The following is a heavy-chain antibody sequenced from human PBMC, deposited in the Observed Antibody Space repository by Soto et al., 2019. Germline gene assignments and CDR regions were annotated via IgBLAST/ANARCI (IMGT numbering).Heavy chain of an antibody. CDR2: ISAYNGNT. J-gene: IGHJ6*03. V-gene: IGHV1-18*01. CDR3: ARAYYGSGDYYYYYMDV. Sequence: QVQLVQSGAEVKKPGASVKVSCKASGYTFTSYGISWVRQAPGQGLEWMGWISAYNGNTNYAQKLQGRVTMTTDTSTSIAYMELRSLRSDDTAVYYCARAYYGSGDYYYYYMDVWGKGTTVTVSS. CDR1: GYTFTSYG. D-gene: IGHD3-10*01.